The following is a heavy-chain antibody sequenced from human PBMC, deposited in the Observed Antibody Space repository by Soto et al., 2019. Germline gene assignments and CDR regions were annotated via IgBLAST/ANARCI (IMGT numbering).Heavy chain of an antibody. CDR1: GYTFTSHT. CDR2: INPDNGNT. J-gene: IGHJ3*01. CDR3: ARVARVIMIVSGFDF. V-gene: IGHV1-3*01. Sequence: QVQLVQSGAEVKKPGASVKVSCKGSGYTFTSHTLHWVRQAPGQGLEWMGWINPDNGNTKYSQKFQGRFTISRDTTATTAYMDLSSLSSEDTAVYYCARVARVIMIVSGFDFWGQVKMVNVSS. D-gene: IGHD3-16*01.